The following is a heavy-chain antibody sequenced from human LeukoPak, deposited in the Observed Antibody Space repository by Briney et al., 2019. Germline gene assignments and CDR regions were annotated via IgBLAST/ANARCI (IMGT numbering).Heavy chain of an antibody. CDR1: GGSISSSNW. CDR2: IYHSGST. D-gene: IGHD1-1*01. J-gene: IGHJ6*03. V-gene: IGHV4-4*02. Sequence: SETLSLTCAVSGGSISSSNWWSWVRQPPGKGLEWIGEIYHSGSTNYNPSLKSRVTISVDKSKNQFSLKLSSVTAADTAVYYCVRVTSDDYYYYMDVWGKGTTVTVSS. CDR3: VRVTSDDYYYYMDV.